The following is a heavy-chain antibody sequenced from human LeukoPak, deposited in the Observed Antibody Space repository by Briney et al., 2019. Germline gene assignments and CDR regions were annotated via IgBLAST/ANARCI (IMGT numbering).Heavy chain of an antibody. V-gene: IGHV4-4*07. J-gene: IGHJ6*03. Sequence: SETLSLTCTVSGGSISSYYWSWIRQPAGKGLEWIGHIYTSGSTNYNPSLKSRVTISVDTSKNQFSLKLSSVTAADTAVYYCAREGGTEAGVFNYYYMDVWGKGTTVTVSS. CDR2: IYTSGST. D-gene: IGHD6-19*01. CDR1: GGSISSYY. CDR3: AREGGTEAGVFNYYYMDV.